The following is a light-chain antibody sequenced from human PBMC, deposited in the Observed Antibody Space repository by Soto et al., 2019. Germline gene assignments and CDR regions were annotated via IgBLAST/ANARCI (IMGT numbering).Light chain of an antibody. J-gene: IGKJ4*01. CDR3: QKYDSAPLT. V-gene: IGKV1-27*01. CDR2: AAS. Sequence: DIQMTQSPSSLSASVGDRVTITCRARQGISVYLAWYQQKPGKVPKLLIYAASTLQSGVPSRFSGSGSGTDFTLTISSLQPEDFATYYCQKYDSAPLTFGGGTKVELK. CDR1: QGISVY.